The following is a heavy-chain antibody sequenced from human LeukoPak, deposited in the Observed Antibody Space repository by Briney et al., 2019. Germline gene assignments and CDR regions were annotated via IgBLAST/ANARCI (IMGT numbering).Heavy chain of an antibody. V-gene: IGHV6-1*01. CDR1: GDSVSSNCAA. CDR3: ARGPVGDYYYMDV. D-gene: IGHD4-17*01. Sequence: SQTLSLTCAISGDSVSSNCAAWNWLRQSPSRGLEWLGRTYYRSKWYNDYAVSVKSRITINPDTSKNQFSLRLNSVTPEDTAVYYCARGPVGDYYYMDVWGKGTTVTVSS. CDR2: TYYRSKWYN. J-gene: IGHJ6*03.